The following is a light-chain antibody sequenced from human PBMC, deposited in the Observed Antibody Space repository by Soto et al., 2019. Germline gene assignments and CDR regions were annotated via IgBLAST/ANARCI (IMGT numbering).Light chain of an antibody. V-gene: IGKV3-15*01. CDR2: GAS. J-gene: IGKJ3*01. CDR1: QSVSSK. Sequence: EIVMTQSPAALSVSPGEGATLSCRASQSVSSKLAWYQQKPGQAPRLLIYGASTRATGIPARFSGSESGTEFALTISSLQSEDFAVYYCQQYDNWPFTFGPGTKVDIK. CDR3: QQYDNWPFT.